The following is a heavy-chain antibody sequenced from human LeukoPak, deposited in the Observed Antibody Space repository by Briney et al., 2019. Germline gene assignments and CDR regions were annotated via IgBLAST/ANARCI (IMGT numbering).Heavy chain of an antibody. V-gene: IGHV4-39*07. D-gene: IGHD6-13*01. J-gene: IGHJ4*02. CDR1: GGSISSSSYY. Sequence: SETLSLTCTVSGGSISSSSYYWGWIRQPPGKGLEWIGSIYHSGSTYYNPSLKSRVTISVDTSKNQFSLKLSSVTAADTAVYYCARDETGSSSSIDYWGQGTLVTVSS. CDR2: IYHSGST. CDR3: ARDETGSSSSIDY.